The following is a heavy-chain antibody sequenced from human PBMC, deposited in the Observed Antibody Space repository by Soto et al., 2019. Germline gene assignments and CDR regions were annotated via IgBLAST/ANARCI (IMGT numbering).Heavy chain of an antibody. V-gene: IGHV4-4*07. CDR2: MSSSGVT. CDR1: GGSISNKY. CDR3: AREDTAMGKVDY. Sequence: QVQLQESGPGLVKPSETLSLTCTVSGGSISNKYWSWIRQPAGKGLEWIGRMSSSGVTNYSPSFKSRVTMSVDMSKNQFSLKLSSVTAADTAVYYCAREDTAMGKVDYWGQGTLVTVSS. D-gene: IGHD5-18*01. J-gene: IGHJ4*02.